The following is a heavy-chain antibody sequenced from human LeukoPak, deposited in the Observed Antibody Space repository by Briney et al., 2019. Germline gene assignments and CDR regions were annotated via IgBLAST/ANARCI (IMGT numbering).Heavy chain of an antibody. CDR2: IYYSGST. D-gene: IGHD6-19*01. J-gene: IGHJ4*02. CDR1: GGSISSYY. V-gene: IGHV4-59*08. Sequence: PSETLSLTCTVSGGSISSYYWSWIRQPPGKGLEWIGYIYYSGSTNYNPSLKSRVTISVDTSKNQFSLKLSSVTAADTAVYYCARQRIAVAGTVGEFDYWGQGTLVTVSS. CDR3: ARQRIAVAGTVGEFDY.